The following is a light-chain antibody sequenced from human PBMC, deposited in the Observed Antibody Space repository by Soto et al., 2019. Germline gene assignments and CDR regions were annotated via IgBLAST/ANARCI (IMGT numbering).Light chain of an antibody. Sequence: EIVLTQSPATLSLSPGERATLSCRASQSVSSTYVAWYQQKSGQATRLLIYGASSRATGIPDRFSGSGSGTDFTLTISRLEPEDFAVYYCHQYVSSWTFGQGTKVDIK. CDR3: HQYVSSWT. CDR1: QSVSSTY. J-gene: IGKJ1*01. CDR2: GAS. V-gene: IGKV3-20*01.